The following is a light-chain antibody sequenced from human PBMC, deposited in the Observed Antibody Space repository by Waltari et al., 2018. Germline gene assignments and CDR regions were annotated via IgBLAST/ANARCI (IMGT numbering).Light chain of an antibody. Sequence: ETVMTQSPATLSVPPRERATPSCRASQSVSSNLAWYQQKPGQAPRLLIYGASTRATGIPARFSGSGSGTEFTLTISSLQSEDFAVYYCQQYNNWPRTFGQGTKVEIK. CDR1: QSVSSN. J-gene: IGKJ1*01. V-gene: IGKV3-15*01. CDR2: GAS. CDR3: QQYNNWPRT.